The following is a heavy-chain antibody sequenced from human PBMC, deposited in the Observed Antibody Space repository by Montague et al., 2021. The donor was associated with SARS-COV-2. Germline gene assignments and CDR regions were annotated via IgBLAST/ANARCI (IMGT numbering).Heavy chain of an antibody. J-gene: IGHJ4*02. Sequence: SETLSLTCTVSGDSISNYYWSWIRRPPGKGLEWLGYIYYSGSTNYNPSLKSRVTISVDTSKNQFSLRLSSVTAADTAFYYCARLPYILPGYAYFDFWGQGSLVIVSS. CDR3: ARLPYILPGYAYFDF. D-gene: IGHD3-9*01. V-gene: IGHV4-59*08. CDR2: IYYSGST. CDR1: GDSISNYY.